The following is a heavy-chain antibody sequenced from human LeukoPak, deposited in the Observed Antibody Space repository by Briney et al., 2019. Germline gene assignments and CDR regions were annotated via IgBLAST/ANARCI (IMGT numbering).Heavy chain of an antibody. V-gene: IGHV3-15*01. CDR1: GFTFNSYA. CDR3: TTGSIVVVTAQDY. CDR2: IKSKTDGGTT. J-gene: IGHJ4*02. D-gene: IGHD2-21*02. Sequence: GGSLRLSCAASGFTFNSYAMIWVRQAPGKGLEWVGRIKSKTDGGTTDYAAPVKGRFTISRDDSKNTLYLQMNSLKTEDTAVYYCTTGSIVVVTAQDYWGQGTLVTVSS.